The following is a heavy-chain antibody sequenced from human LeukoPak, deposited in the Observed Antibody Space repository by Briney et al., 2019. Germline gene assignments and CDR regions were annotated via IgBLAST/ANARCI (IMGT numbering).Heavy chain of an antibody. Sequence: GGSLRLSCAASGFTFSTYAMSWVRQAPGRGLEWVSSISGSATNTYYADSVKGRFTISRDNSKNTVFLQMNSLRAEDTAVYYCAKPSGSGFDYWGQGTLVTVSS. V-gene: IGHV3-23*01. CDR1: GFTFSTYA. J-gene: IGHJ4*02. CDR2: ISGSATNT. D-gene: IGHD1-26*01. CDR3: AKPSGSGFDY.